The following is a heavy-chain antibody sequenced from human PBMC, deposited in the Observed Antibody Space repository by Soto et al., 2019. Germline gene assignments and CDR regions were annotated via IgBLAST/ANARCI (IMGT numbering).Heavy chain of an antibody. D-gene: IGHD3-22*01. CDR2: ISGRGGST. Sequence: GGSLRLSCAASGFTFSNYAMNWVRQAPGKGLEWVSTISGRGGSTYYADSVKGRFTISRDNSKNILYLQMNSLRAEDTAVYYCAKAIMTLVVIRLDSWGQGTLVTVSS. CDR3: AKAIMTLVVIRLDS. J-gene: IGHJ4*02. CDR1: GFTFSNYA. V-gene: IGHV3-23*01.